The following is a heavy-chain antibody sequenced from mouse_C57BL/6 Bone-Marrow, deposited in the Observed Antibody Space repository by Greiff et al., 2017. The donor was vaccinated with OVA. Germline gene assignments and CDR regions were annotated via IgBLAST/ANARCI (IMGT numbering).Heavy chain of an antibody. CDR3: ARDPPLHEGFAY. CDR2: ISDGGSYT. V-gene: IGHV5-4*01. J-gene: IGHJ3*01. CDR1: GFTFSSYA. D-gene: IGHD6-1*01. Sequence: EVQRVESGGGLVKPGGSLKLSCAASGFTFSSYALSWVRQTPEKRLEWVATISDGGSYTYYPDNVKGRFTISRDNAKNNLYLQMSHLKFEDTAMYYCARDPPLHEGFAYWGQGTLVTVSA.